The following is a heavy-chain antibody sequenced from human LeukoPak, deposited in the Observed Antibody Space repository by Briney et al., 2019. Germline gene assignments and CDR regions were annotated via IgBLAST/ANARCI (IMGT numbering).Heavy chain of an antibody. Sequence: SETLSLTCTVSGGSISSYYWSWVRQSPAKGLEWIGYVFNGGVTNYNPTLKSRVSMSLDTSRNQFSLRLSSVTAADTAIYYCASRPAGSTWYGVFDFWSQGTLVTVSS. CDR1: GGSISSYY. CDR2: VFNGGVT. J-gene: IGHJ4*02. D-gene: IGHD6-13*01. CDR3: ASRPAGSTWYGVFDF. V-gene: IGHV4-59*01.